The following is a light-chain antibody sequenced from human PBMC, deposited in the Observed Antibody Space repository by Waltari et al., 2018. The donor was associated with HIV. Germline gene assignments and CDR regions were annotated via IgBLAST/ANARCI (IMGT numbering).Light chain of an antibody. CDR1: QSVVIN. V-gene: IGKV3-15*01. CDR2: GAS. CDR3: QQYNNWPYT. Sequence: EIVMTQSPATLSVSPGERATLSCRASQSVVINLGWYQQKPGQAPRLLIYGASTRATGIPARFSGSGSGTEFTLTISSLQSEDFAVYYCQQYNNWPYTFGQGTKVEIK. J-gene: IGKJ2*01.